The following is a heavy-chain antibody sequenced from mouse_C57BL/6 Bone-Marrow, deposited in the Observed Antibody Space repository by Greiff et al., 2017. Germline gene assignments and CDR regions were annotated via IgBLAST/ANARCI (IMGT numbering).Heavy chain of an antibody. CDR1: GYTFTDYY. V-gene: IGHV1-19*01. CDR3: ARKADYAMDY. CDR2: LNPYNGGT. Sequence: VQLKQSGPVLVKPGASVKMSCKASGYTFTDYYMNWVKQSHGKSLEWIGVLNPYNGGTSYNQKFKGKATLTVDKYSSTAYMELNSLTSEDSAVYYCARKADYAMDYWGQGTSVTVSS. J-gene: IGHJ4*01. D-gene: IGHD6-1*01.